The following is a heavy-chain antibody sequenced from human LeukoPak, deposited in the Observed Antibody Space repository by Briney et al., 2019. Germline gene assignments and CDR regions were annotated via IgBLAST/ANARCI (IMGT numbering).Heavy chain of an antibody. V-gene: IGHV4-59*01. CDR2: IYYSGST. J-gene: IGHJ6*02. CDR1: GGPISSYY. CDR3: AREEDYYGMDV. Sequence: SETLSLTCTVSGGPISSYYWSWVRQPPGKGLEGIGYIYYSGSTNYNPSLKSRVTISVDTSKNQFSLKLSSVTAADTAVYYCAREEDYYGMDVWGQGTTVTVSS.